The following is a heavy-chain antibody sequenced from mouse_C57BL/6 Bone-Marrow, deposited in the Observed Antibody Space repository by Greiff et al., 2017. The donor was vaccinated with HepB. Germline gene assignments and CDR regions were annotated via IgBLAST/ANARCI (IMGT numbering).Heavy chain of an antibody. CDR1: GYTFPSYW. V-gene: IGHV1-55*01. J-gene: IGHJ2*01. D-gene: IGHD2-3*01. CDR2: IYPGSGST. CDR3: ANKPKGRLLRMGY. Sequence: QVQLQQPGAELVKPGASVKMSCKASGYTFPSYWITWVKQRPGQGLEWIGDIYPGSGSTNYNEKFKSKATLTVDTSSSTAYMQLSSLTSEDSAVYYCANKPKGRLLRMGYWGQGTTLTVSS.